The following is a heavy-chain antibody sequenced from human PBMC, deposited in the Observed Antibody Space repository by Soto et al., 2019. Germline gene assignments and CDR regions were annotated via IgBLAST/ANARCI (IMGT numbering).Heavy chain of an antibody. Sequence: GGSLRLSCAASEFTFTYAWMSWVRQAPGKGLEWAGRIKSKTDGGTTDYAAPVKGRFTISRDESQNTLYLQMNSLKTEDTAVYYCAKGHYYDNFGNWVANQAFDYWGQGNLVTVSS. CDR2: IKSKTDGGTT. CDR1: EFTFTYAW. J-gene: IGHJ4*02. D-gene: IGHD3-22*01. CDR3: AKGHYYDNFGNWVANQAFDY. V-gene: IGHV3-15*01.